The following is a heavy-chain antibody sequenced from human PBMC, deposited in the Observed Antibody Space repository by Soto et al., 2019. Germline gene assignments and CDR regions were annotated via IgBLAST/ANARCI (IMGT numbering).Heavy chain of an antibody. J-gene: IGHJ6*02. CDR3: ARDQSSVLLWFGELSDTYYYYGMDV. V-gene: IGHV3-21*01. D-gene: IGHD3-10*01. CDR2: ISSSSSYI. CDR1: GFTFSSYS. Sequence: GGSLRLSCAASGFTFSSYSMNWVRQAPGKGLEWVSSISSSSSYIYYADSVKGRFTISRDNAKTSLYLQMNSLRAEDTAVYYCARDQSSVLLWFGELSDTYYYYGMDVWGQGTTVTFSS.